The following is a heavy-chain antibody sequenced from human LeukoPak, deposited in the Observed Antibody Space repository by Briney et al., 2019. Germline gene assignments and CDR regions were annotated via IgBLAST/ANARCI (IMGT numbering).Heavy chain of an antibody. Sequence: GGSLRLSCAASGFTISSYGMHWVRQAPGKGLEWVAVIWYDGSNKYYADSVKGRFTISRDNSKNTLYLQMNSLRAEDTAVYYCARDSKFWSGYYTLANFDYWGQGTLVTVSS. D-gene: IGHD3-3*01. CDR2: IWYDGSNK. V-gene: IGHV3-33*01. CDR1: GFTISSYG. CDR3: ARDSKFWSGYYTLANFDY. J-gene: IGHJ4*02.